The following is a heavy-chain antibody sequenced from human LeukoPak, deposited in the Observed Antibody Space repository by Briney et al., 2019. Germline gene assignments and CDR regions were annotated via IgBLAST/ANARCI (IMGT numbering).Heavy chain of an antibody. J-gene: IGHJ6*03. CDR1: GFTFSSYA. Sequence: GGSLRLSCAASGFTFSSYAMSWVRQAPGKGLEWVAAISGSGGSTYYADSVKGRFTISRDNSKNTLYLQMNSLRAEDTAVYYCASRPYSSGRLYYYYYMDVWGKGTTVTVSS. CDR2: ISGSGGST. CDR3: ASRPYSSGRLYYYYYMDV. V-gene: IGHV3-23*01. D-gene: IGHD6-19*01.